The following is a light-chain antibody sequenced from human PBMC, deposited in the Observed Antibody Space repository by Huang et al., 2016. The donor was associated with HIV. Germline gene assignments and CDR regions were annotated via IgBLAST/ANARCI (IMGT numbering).Light chain of an antibody. V-gene: IGKV1-9*01. CDR2: AAS. CDR1: PGIGRY. J-gene: IGKJ3*01. Sequence: IQLTQSPSSLSASVGDRVTITCRASPGIGRYLGWYQQKPGKAPKLLIYAASTLQRGVPSRFSGSGSGTDFTLTIGSLQPEDFATYYCQQLKTYPITFGPGTQVDIK. CDR3: QQLKTYPIT.